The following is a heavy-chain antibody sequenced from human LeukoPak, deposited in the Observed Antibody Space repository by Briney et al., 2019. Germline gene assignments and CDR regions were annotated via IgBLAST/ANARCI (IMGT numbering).Heavy chain of an antibody. V-gene: IGHV3-23*01. CDR1: GFTFSSYA. D-gene: IGHD5-24*01. CDR2: ISGNGDST. CDR3: TRVGYIDEGIDY. Sequence: AGGSLRLSCAASGFTFSSYAMSWVRQAPGKGLERVLSISGNGDSTYYGDSVKGRFTISRDNAKNSLYLQMNSLRAEDTAIYYCTRVGYIDEGIDYWGQGTLVTVSS. J-gene: IGHJ4*02.